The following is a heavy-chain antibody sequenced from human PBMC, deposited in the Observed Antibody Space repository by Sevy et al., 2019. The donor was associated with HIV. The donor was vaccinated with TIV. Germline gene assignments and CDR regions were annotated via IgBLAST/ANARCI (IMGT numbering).Heavy chain of an antibody. D-gene: IGHD2-2*01. Sequence: GGSLRLSCAASGNIFSSYGIHWVRQAPGKGLEWVAFLSYDERNKYYADSVKGRFTISGDSSKNTFYLQMNNLRADDTAVYYCAKDRDVLLVPSTMRDEYPGYGMDVWGQGTTVTVSS. V-gene: IGHV3-30*18. CDR1: GNIFSSYG. CDR3: AKDRDVLLVPSTMRDEYPGYGMDV. CDR2: LSYDERNK. J-gene: IGHJ6*02.